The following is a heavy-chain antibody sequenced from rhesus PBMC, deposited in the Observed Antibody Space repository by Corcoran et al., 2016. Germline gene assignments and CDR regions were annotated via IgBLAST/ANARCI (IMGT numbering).Heavy chain of an antibody. Sequence: QLQLQESGPGLVKPSETLSLTCAVSGGSISSNYWSWIRQPPGKGLEWIGRISGSGGSTDYNPSLQSRFTISTDTSKNQFSLKLSSGTAADTAVYYCARDSSGWSYEYFEFWGQGALVTVSS. D-gene: IGHD6S26*01. V-gene: IGHV4-173*01. CDR3: ARDSSGWSYEYFEF. CDR1: GGSISSNY. CDR2: ISGSGGST. J-gene: IGHJ1*01.